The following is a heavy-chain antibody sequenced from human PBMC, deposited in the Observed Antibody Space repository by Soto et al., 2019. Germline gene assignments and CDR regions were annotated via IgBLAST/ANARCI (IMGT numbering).Heavy chain of an antibody. Sequence: PSETLSLTCTVSGGSISSYYWSWIRQPAGKGLECIGRIYTIGSTNYNPSLKSRVTMSVDTSKNQFSLKLSSVTAADTAVYYSAGDKNGDYGDCFDPWGQVTLVTVSS. CDR2: IYTIGST. CDR1: GGSISSYY. CDR3: AGDKNGDYGDCFDP. V-gene: IGHV4-4*07. J-gene: IGHJ5*02. D-gene: IGHD4-17*01.